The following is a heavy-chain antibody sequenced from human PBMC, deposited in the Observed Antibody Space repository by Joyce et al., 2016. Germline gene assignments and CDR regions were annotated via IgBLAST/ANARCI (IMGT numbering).Heavy chain of an antibody. D-gene: IGHD6-6*01. CDR3: AKDRVLSSIAARGMDS. J-gene: IGHJ4*02. CDR2: ISGRGGST. Sequence: EVQLLESGGGLVQPGGSLRLSCAASGFTFSSYAMSWVRQVSGKGLEWVSTISGRGGSTYYAGSVKGRFTISRDNSKNALYLQMNSLRAKDTAVYYCAKDRVLSSIAARGMDSWGQGTPVTVSS. CDR1: GFTFSSYA. V-gene: IGHV3-23*01.